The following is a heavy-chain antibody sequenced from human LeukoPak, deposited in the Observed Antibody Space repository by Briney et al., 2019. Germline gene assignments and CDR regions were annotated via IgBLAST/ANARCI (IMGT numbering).Heavy chain of an antibody. CDR3: ARGGYDSSGFPRNWFDP. CDR1: GGSFSGYY. D-gene: IGHD3-22*01. J-gene: IGHJ5*02. V-gene: IGHV4-34*01. Sequence: SETLSLTCAVYGGSFSGYYWSWIRQPPGKGREWIGEINHSGSTNYNPSLKSRVTISVDTSKNQFSLKLSSVTAADTAVYYCARGGYDSSGFPRNWFDPWGQGTLVTVSS. CDR2: INHSGST.